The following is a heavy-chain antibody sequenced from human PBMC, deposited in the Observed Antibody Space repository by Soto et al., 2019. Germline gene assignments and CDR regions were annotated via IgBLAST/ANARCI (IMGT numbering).Heavy chain of an antibody. CDR3: ARDPYHVLMVNAPNLYGMDV. J-gene: IGHJ6*02. D-gene: IGHD2-8*01. V-gene: IGHV1-18*01. Sequence: ASVKVSCKASGYTFTTYDISWVRQAPGQGLEWMGRISTYNGDTNYPQSLQGRLTMTTDTSTTTAYMELRSLRSDDTAVYYCARDPYHVLMVNAPNLYGMDVWGQGTTVTVSS. CDR2: ISTYNGDT. CDR1: GYTFTTYD.